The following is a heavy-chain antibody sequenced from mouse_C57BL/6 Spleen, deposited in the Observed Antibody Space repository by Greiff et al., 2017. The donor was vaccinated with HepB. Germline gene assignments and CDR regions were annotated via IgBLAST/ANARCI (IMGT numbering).Heavy chain of an antibody. D-gene: IGHD2-5*01. CDR2: ISYDGSN. V-gene: IGHV3-6*01. CDR1: GYSITSGYY. J-gene: IGHJ2*01. CDR3: ARVSNYPVPYFDY. Sequence: DVKLQESGPGLVKPSQSLSLTCSVTGYSITSGYYWNWIRQFPGNKLEWMGYISYDGSNNYNPSLKNRISITRDTSKNQFFLKLNSVTTEDTATYYCARVSNYPVPYFDYWGQGTTLTVSS.